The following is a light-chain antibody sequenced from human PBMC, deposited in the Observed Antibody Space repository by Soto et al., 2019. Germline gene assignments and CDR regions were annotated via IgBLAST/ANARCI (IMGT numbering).Light chain of an antibody. J-gene: IGKJ2*01. Sequence: DIQLTQSPSFLSASVGDRVTITCRASQGISSYLAWYQQPPGKAPKLLIYGASTLQRGVSSRFNGSGSGTEFTLTISSLQPEDFATYYCQHLNTYPRTFGQGTKLEVK. CDR2: GAS. CDR3: QHLNTYPRT. V-gene: IGKV1-9*01. CDR1: QGISSY.